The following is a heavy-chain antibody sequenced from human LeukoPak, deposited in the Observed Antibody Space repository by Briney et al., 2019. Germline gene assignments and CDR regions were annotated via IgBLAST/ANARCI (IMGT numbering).Heavy chain of an antibody. CDR3: ARVPAYSAGTGWLDP. D-gene: IGHD1-1*01. V-gene: IGHV3-7*01. Sequence: GGSLRLSCAASGFTFSSYWMSWVRQAPGKGLEWVANIKQDGSEKYYVDSVKSRFTISRDNAKNSLYLQMNSLRVEDTAVYYCARVPAYSAGTGWLDPWGQGTLVTVSS. J-gene: IGHJ5*02. CDR1: GFTFSSYW. CDR2: IKQDGSEK.